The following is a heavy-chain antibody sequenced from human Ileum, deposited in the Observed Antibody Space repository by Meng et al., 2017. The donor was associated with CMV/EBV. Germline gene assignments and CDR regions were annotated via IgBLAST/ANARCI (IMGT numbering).Heavy chain of an antibody. D-gene: IGHD5-12*01. CDR2: INTGNDYK. CDR3: ARESGYGGAFDF. V-gene: IGHV1-3*04. J-gene: IGHJ4*02. CDR1: GYNFTSHL. Sequence: CKASGYNFTSHLMQWVRQAPGQRLEWMGWINTGNDYKTYSRNFQGRAAITRDTSANVVYMELSSLTSEDTAVYYCARESGYGGAFDFWGQGTLVTVSS.